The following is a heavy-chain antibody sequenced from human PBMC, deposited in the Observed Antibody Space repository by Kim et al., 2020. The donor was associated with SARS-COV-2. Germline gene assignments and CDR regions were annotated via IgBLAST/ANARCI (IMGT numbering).Heavy chain of an antibody. Sequence: GGSLRLSCAASGFTFSSYAMHWVRQAPGKGLEWVAVISYDGSNKYYADSVKGRFTISRDNSKNTLYLQMNSLRAEDTAVYYCARADSRPQHWYFDLWGRG. CDR1: GFTFSSYA. J-gene: IGHJ2*01. CDR3: ARADSRPQHWYFDL. D-gene: IGHD3-22*01. CDR2: ISYDGSNK. V-gene: IGHV3-30*04.